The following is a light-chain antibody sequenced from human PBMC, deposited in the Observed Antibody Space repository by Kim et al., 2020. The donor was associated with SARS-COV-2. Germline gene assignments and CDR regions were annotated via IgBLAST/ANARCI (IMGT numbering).Light chain of an antibody. CDR2: EGS. CDR3: CSYAGSSTFV. CDR1: SSDVGSYNL. Sequence: GQSITTSCTVTSSDVGSYNLVSWYQQHPGKAPKLMIYEGSKRPSGVSNRFSGSKSGNTASLTISGLQAEDEADYYCCSYAGSSTFVFGGGTKLTVL. V-gene: IGLV2-23*03. J-gene: IGLJ2*01.